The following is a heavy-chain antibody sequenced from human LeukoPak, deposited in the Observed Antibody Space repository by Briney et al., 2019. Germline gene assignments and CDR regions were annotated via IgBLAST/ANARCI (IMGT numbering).Heavy chain of an antibody. D-gene: IGHD5-24*01. J-gene: IGHJ4*02. CDR3: APIGMAILDY. V-gene: IGHV3-11*01. CDR2: ISSSGSTI. Sequence: PGGSLRLSCAASGFTFSDYYMSWIRQAPGKGLEWVSYISSSGSTIYNADSVKGRFTISRDNSKNTLYLQMNSLRAEDTAVYYCAPIGMAILDYWGQGTLVTVSS. CDR1: GFTFSDYY.